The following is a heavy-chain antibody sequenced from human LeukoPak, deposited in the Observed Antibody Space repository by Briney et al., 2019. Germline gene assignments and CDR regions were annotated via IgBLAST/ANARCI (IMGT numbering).Heavy chain of an antibody. D-gene: IGHD3-22*01. CDR3: ARRAYSSGYYYFDH. V-gene: IGHV4-59*01. CDR2: IYYSGST. J-gene: IGHJ4*02. CDR1: GGSISSNY. Sequence: SETLSLTCTVSGGSISSNYWSWIRQPPGEGLEWIGYIYYSGSTIYNPSLKSRVTISVDTSKNQFSLKLSSVTAADTAVYYCARRAYSSGYYYFDHWGQGTLVTVSS.